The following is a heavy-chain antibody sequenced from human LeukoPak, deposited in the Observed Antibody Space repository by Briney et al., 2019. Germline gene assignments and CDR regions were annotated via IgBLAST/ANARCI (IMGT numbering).Heavy chain of an antibody. J-gene: IGHJ4*02. Sequence: PGRSLRLSCAASGFTFSSYGMHWVRQAPGKGLEWVSVIYSGGSTYYADSVKGRFTISRDNSKSTLYIQMNSLRAEDTAVYYCARAKPKNMVRGLIMRRESRYYFDYWGQGTLVTVSS. CDR2: IYSGGST. D-gene: IGHD3-10*01. V-gene: IGHV3-53*01. CDR3: ARAKPKNMVRGLIMRRESRYYFDY. CDR1: GFTFSSYG.